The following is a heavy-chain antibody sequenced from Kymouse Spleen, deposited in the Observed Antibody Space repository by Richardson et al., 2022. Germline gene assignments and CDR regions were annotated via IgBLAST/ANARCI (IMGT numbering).Heavy chain of an antibody. CDR3: AKAKYNWNYGDY. J-gene: IGHJ4*02. CDR1: GFTFDDYA. Sequence: EVQLVESGGGLVQPGRSLRLSCAASGFTFDDYAMHWVRQAPGKGLEWVSGISWNSGSIGYADSVKGRFTISRDNAKNSLYLQMNSLRAEDTALYYCAKAKYNWNYGDYWGQGTLVTVSS. V-gene: IGHV3-9*01. D-gene: IGHD1-7*01. CDR2: ISWNSGSI.